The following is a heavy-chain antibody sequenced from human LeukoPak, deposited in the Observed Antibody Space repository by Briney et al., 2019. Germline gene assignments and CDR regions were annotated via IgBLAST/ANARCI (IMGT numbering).Heavy chain of an antibody. CDR2: IKSKTDGGTT. CDR1: GFTLSNAW. CDR3: TTGGVTTVTTGDY. V-gene: IGHV3-15*01. J-gene: IGHJ4*01. Sequence: GGSLRLSCAASGFTLSNAWMSWVSQAPGKGLEWGGRIKSKTDGGTTDYAAPVKGRFTISRDDSKNTLYLQMNSLKTEDTAVYYCTTGGVTTVTTGDYWGHGTLVTVSS. D-gene: IGHD4-17*01.